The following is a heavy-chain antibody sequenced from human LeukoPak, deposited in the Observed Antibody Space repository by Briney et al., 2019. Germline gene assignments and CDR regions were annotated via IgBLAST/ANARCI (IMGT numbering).Heavy chain of an antibody. CDR1: GFTFSDYY. Sequence: GGSLRLSCAASGFTFSDYYMSWIRQAPGKGLEWVSYISSSGSTIYYADSVKGRFTISRDNAKNSLYLQMNSLRAEDTAVYYCARENYDSSGPDAFDIWGQGTMVTVSS. D-gene: IGHD3-22*01. CDR3: ARENYDSSGPDAFDI. CDR2: ISSSGSTI. V-gene: IGHV3-11*01. J-gene: IGHJ3*02.